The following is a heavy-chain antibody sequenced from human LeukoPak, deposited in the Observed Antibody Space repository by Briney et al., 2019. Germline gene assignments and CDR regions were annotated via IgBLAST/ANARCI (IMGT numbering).Heavy chain of an antibody. CDR1: GFTFSSYG. CDR2: ISSSSSYI. J-gene: IGHJ4*02. Sequence: NPGGSLRLSCAASGFTFSSYGMNWVRQAPGKGLEWVSSISSSSSYIYYADSVKGRFTISRDNAKNSLYLQMNSLRAEDTAVYYCARRIEYSSSSRYFDYWGQGTLVTVSS. CDR3: ARRIEYSSSSRYFDY. D-gene: IGHD6-6*01. V-gene: IGHV3-21*01.